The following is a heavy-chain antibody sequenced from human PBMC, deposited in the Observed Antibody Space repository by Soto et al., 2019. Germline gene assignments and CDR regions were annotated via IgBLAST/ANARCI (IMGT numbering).Heavy chain of an antibody. Sequence: QVQLQESGPGLVKPSQTLSLTCTVSGGSISSGGYYWSWIRQHPGKGLEWIGYIYYSGSTYYNPSLKGRVTISVDTSKNQFSLKLSSVTAADTAVYYCARDRARRGGSGSYYNRWFDPWGQGTLVTVSS. V-gene: IGHV4-31*03. CDR2: IYYSGST. CDR1: GGSISSGGYY. D-gene: IGHD3-10*01. CDR3: ARDRARRGGSGSYYNRWFDP. J-gene: IGHJ5*02.